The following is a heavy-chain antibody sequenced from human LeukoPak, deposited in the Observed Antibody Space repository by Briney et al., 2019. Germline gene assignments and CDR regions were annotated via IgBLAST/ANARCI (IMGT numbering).Heavy chain of an antibody. D-gene: IGHD2-2*01. CDR1: GFTFSSYS. J-gene: IGHJ6*02. CDR3: ARDRDIVVPAAIFDYYYGMDV. CDR2: ISSSSSYI. Sequence: GGSLRLSCAASGFTFSSYSMNWVRQAPGKGLEWVSSISSSSSYIYYADSVKGRFTISRDNAKNSLYLQMNSLRAEDTAVYYCARDRDIVVPAAIFDYYYGMDVWGQGTTVTVSS. V-gene: IGHV3-21*01.